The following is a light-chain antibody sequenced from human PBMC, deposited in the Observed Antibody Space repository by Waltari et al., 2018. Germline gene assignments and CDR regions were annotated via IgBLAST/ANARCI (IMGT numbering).Light chain of an antibody. CDR3: LLYYGSVRV. CDR2: NTN. J-gene: IGLJ3*02. V-gene: IGLV7-43*01. Sequence: QTVVTQEPSLTVSPGGTVTLTCASSAGPVTRAYYANWFHQKPGQAPGALIYNTNNKYFWTPARFSGSLLGGKAALTLSCVQPEDEADYYCLLYYGSVRVFGGGTKLTVL. CDR1: AGPVTRAYY.